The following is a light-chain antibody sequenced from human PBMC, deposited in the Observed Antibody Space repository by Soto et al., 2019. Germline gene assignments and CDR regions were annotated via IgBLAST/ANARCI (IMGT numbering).Light chain of an antibody. CDR1: QSVSSN. CDR3: QQYSNWPPWT. CDR2: GAS. Sequence: EIVMTQSPATLSVSPGERATLSCRASQSVSSNLAWYQQKPDQAPRLLISGASTRATGIPARFSGSWSGTEFTLTISSLQSEDFAVYYCQQYSNWPPWTFGQGTKVEIK. V-gene: IGKV3-15*01. J-gene: IGKJ1*01.